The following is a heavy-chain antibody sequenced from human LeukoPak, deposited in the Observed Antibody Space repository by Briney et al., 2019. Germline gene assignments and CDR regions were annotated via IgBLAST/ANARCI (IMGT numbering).Heavy chain of an antibody. CDR3: AKLGQLVPEN. CDR1: GFTFSSYA. D-gene: IGHD6-6*01. Sequence: PGGSLRLSCAASGFTFSSYAMAWVRQAPGKGLEWVSTISGSSTTTYYADSVKGRFTISRDNTGNALSLQMNSLRVEDTAVYYCAKLGQLVPENWGRGALVTVSS. CDR2: ISGSSTTT. V-gene: IGHV3-23*01. J-gene: IGHJ4*02.